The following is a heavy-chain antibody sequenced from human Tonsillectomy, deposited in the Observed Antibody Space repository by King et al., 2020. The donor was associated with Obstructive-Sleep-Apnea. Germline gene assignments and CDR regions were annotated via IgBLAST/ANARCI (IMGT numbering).Heavy chain of an antibody. CDR3: TTGTRPFTTGAFYI. V-gene: IGHV3-15*01. J-gene: IGHJ3*02. CDR2: IKSKTDGGTT. D-gene: IGHD3-22*01. Sequence: VQLVESGGGLVKPGGSLRLSCAASGFTFSNAWMSWVRQAPGKGLEWVGRIKSKTDGGTTDYAAPVKGRFTISRDDSKNTLYLQMNSLKTEDTAVYYFTTGTRPFTTGAFYIWGQGTMVTVSS. CDR1: GFTFSNAW.